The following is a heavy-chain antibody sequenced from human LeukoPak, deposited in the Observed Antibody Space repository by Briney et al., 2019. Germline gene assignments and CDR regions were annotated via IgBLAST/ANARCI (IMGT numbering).Heavy chain of an antibody. V-gene: IGHV3-48*03. CDR1: GFAFSAYE. CDR3: TTLGYHLDS. Sequence: GGSLRLSCAASGFAFSAYEMNWVRQAPGKGLEWVSYIAGSDTTTYYADSERGRFTISRDNAKSSLYLQMNSLRAEDTALYYCTTLGYHLDSWGQGTLVTVSS. J-gene: IGHJ4*02. D-gene: IGHD3-22*01. CDR2: IAGSDTTT.